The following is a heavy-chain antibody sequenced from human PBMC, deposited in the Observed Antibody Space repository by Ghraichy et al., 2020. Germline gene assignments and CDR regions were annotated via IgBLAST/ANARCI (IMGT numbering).Heavy chain of an antibody. Sequence: GGSLRLSCTASGFTFSHAWMSWVRQASGKGLEWVGRIKSKTDGGTTDYAAPMKGRFIISRDDSKNTLYLQMNSLKTEDTGVYYCISLWRWHYWGQGTLVTVSS. J-gene: IGHJ4*02. CDR1: GFTFSHAW. D-gene: IGHD2-21*01. CDR2: IKSKTDGGTT. V-gene: IGHV3-15*01. CDR3: ISLWRWHY.